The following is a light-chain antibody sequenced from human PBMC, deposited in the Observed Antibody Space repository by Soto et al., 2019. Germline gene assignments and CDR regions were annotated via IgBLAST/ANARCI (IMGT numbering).Light chain of an antibody. CDR2: DAS. CDR1: QSITSNY. V-gene: IGKV3-20*01. Sequence: EIGLTQSPGTLSLSPGERATLSCMASQSITSNYLAWYQQKPGQAPRLLIYDASSRATGIPCRFSGSGSGTDFTLTISRLEPEDFAVYYCHQYGSSPLTFGGGTKVEIK. J-gene: IGKJ4*01. CDR3: HQYGSSPLT.